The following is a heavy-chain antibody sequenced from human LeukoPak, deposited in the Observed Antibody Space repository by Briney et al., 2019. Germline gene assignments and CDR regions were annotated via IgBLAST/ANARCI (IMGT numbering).Heavy chain of an antibody. CDR3: ARSYCGGTSCYRDPYNWLDP. CDR2: ISAYNGNT. J-gene: IGHJ5*02. Sequence: ASVKVSCKASGYTFINYGINWVRQAPGQGLERMGWISAYNGNTNYAQKLQGRVTMTTDTSTSTAYMELRSLRSDDTAVYYCARSYCGGTSCYRDPYNWLDPWGQGTLVTVSS. CDR1: GYTFINYG. V-gene: IGHV1-18*01. D-gene: IGHD2-2*01.